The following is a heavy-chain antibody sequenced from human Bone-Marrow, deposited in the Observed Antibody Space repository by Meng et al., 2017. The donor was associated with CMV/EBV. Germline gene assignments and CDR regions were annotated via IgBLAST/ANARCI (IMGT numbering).Heavy chain of an antibody. CDR2: IKHSGST. V-gene: IGHV4-34*01. CDR3: ARGRRWELLDNRFDY. Sequence: SETLSLTCAVYGGSFSGYYWSWIRQPPGKGLEWIGEIKHSGSTNYNPSLKSRVTISVDTSKNQFSLKLSSVTAADTAVYYCARGRRWELLDNRFDYWGQGTLVTVSS. D-gene: IGHD1-26*01. CDR1: GGSFSGYY. J-gene: IGHJ4*02.